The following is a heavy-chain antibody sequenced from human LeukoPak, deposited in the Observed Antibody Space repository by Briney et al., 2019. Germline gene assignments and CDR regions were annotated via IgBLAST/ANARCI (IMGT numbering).Heavy chain of an antibody. J-gene: IGHJ4*02. CDR3: ARHSCSGTSCWNLLDY. CDR2: IYTSGNT. D-gene: IGHD2-2*01. V-gene: IGHV4-4*09. CDR1: GGSISGYY. Sequence: SETLSLTCTVSGGSISGYYWSWIRQPPGKGLEWIGYIYTSGNTNYNPSLKSRVTISVEKSKNQFSLKLSSVTAADTAVYYCARHSCSGTSCWNLLDYWGQGTLVTDSS.